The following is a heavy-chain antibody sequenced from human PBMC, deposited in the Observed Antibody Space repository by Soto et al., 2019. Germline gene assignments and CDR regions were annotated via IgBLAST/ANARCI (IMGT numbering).Heavy chain of an antibody. V-gene: IGHV3-30-3*01. CDR3: ARDSVAAAGTGYGMDV. D-gene: IGHD6-13*01. CDR2: ISYDGSNK. Sequence: PGGSLRLSCAASGFTFSSYAMHWVRQAPGKGLEWVAVISYDGSNKYYADSVKGRFTISRDNSKNTLYLQMNSLRAEDTAVYYCARDSVAAAGTGYGMDVWGQGTTVTVSS. J-gene: IGHJ6*02. CDR1: GFTFSSYA.